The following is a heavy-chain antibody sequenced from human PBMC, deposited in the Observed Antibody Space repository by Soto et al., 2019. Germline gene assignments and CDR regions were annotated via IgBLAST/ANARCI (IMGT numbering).Heavy chain of an antibody. CDR3: VSQRTSVLTQAYFDY. Sequence: SETLSLTCTVSGGSVSNSNYYWGWIRQSPGKVLEWIGSVYYRGRSYSKSSVKSRVTISVDTSKNQFSLNLNSVTASDTAVYFCVSQRTSVLTQAYFDYWGPGALVT. CDR2: VYYRGRS. D-gene: IGHD2-8*01. CDR1: GGSVSNSNYY. J-gene: IGHJ4*02. V-gene: IGHV4-39*01.